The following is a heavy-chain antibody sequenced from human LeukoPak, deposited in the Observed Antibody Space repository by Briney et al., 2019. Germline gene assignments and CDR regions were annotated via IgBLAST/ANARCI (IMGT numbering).Heavy chain of an antibody. CDR3: AKDTGSGYDYFSYYFDY. CDR1: GFTFSSYN. D-gene: IGHD5-12*01. CDR2: ITSSSSYT. J-gene: IGHJ4*02. Sequence: GGSLRLSCAASGFTFSSYNMNWVRQAPGKGLEWVSSITSSSSYTFYADSVKGRFTISRDNAKNSLYLQMNSLRAEDTAVYYCAKDTGSGYDYFSYYFDYWGQGTLVTVSS. V-gene: IGHV3-21*04.